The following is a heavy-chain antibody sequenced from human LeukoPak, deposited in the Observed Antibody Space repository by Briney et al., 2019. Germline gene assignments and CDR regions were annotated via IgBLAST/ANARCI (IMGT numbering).Heavy chain of an antibody. CDR3: ARGEVSRTMFHFDY. V-gene: IGHV4-59*12. CDR2: IFYTGST. D-gene: IGHD3-10*02. Sequence: SETLSLTCTVSGGSIRTYYWGWIRQPPGKGLEWVGYIFYTGSTNYNPSLKSRVTISVDASKNQFSLNLSSVTAADTAVYYCARGEVSRTMFHFDYWGQGTLVTVSS. J-gene: IGHJ4*02. CDR1: GGSIRTYY.